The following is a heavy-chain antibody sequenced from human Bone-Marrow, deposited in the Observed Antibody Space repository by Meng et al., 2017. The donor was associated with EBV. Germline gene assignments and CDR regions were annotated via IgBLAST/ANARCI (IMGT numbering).Heavy chain of an antibody. CDR1: GDSTGSFYS. Sequence: LRLRDWGPGQGKPSETLPLTCTVSGDSTGSFYSWGWIRQPPGRGLEWIGSVHYTGSTYYSPSLKSRVTVSVDTSKNQFSLRLTSVTAADTAVYYCARPFPSWQSPRLDPFGAWGQGTLVTVSS. J-gene: IGHJ5*02. D-gene: IGHD6-19*01. V-gene: IGHV4-39*01. CDR2: VHYTGST. CDR3: ARPFPSWQSPRLDPFGA.